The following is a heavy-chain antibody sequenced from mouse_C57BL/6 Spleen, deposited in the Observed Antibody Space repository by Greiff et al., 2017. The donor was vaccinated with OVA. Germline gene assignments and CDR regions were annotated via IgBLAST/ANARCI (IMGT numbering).Heavy chain of an antibody. Sequence: DVQLQESGPELVKPGASVKMSCKASGYTFTDYNMHWVKQSHGKSLEWIGYINPNNGGTSYNQKFKGKATLTVNKSSSTAYMELRSLTSEDSAVYYCASHDGYYYAMDYWGQGTSVTVSS. J-gene: IGHJ4*01. V-gene: IGHV1-22*01. D-gene: IGHD2-3*01. CDR2: INPNNGGT. CDR1: GYTFTDYN. CDR3: ASHDGYYYAMDY.